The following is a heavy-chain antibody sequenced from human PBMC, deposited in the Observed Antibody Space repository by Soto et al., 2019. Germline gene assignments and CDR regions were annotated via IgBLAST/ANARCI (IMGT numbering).Heavy chain of an antibody. V-gene: IGHV1-69*01. CDR3: ARSNLTTVRGVLSYYYYGMDV. CDR2: IIPIFGTA. J-gene: IGHJ6*02. Sequence: QVQLVQSGAEVKKPGSSVKVSCKASGGTFSSYAISWVRQAPGQGLEWMGGIIPIFGTANYAQKFQGRVTITADESTSTAYMELSSLRSEDTAVYYCARSNLTTVRGVLSYYYYGMDVWGQGTTVTVSS. CDR1: GGTFSSYA. D-gene: IGHD3-10*01.